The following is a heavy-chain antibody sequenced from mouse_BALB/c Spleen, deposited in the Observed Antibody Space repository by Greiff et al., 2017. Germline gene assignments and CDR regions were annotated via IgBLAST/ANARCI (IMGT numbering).Heavy chain of an antibody. D-gene: IGHD2-4*01. CDR2: ISSGGSYT. Sequence: EVMLVESGGGLVKPGGSLKLSCAASGFTFSSYAMSWVRQSPEKRLEWVAEISSGGSYTYYPDTVTGRFTISRDNAKNTLYLEMSSLRSEDTAMYYCARGGNDYDEGSYYAMDYWGQGTSVTVSS. J-gene: IGHJ4*01. CDR1: GFTFSSYA. CDR3: ARGGNDYDEGSYYAMDY. V-gene: IGHV5-9-4*01.